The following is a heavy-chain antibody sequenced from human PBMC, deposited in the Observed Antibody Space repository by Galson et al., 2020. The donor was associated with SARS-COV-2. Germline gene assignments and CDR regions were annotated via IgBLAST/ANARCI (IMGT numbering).Heavy chain of an antibody. CDR1: GFTVSSNY. CDR3: ASEIDY. J-gene: IGHJ4*02. Sequence: GESLKISCAASGFTVSSNYMSWVRQAPGKGLEWVSVIYSGGSTYYADSVKGRFTISRDNSKNTLYLQMNSLRAEDTAVYYCASEIDYWGQGTLVTVSS. CDR2: IYSGGST. V-gene: IGHV3-53*01.